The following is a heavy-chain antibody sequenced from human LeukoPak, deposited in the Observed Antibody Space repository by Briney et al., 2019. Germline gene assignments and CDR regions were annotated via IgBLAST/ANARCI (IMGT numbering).Heavy chain of an antibody. CDR1: GGSISRGYYY. CDR2: IYYSGSI. Sequence: SETLSLTCTVSGGSISRGYYYWSWIRQPPGKGLEWIGYIYYSGSIYYNPSLTSRVTISVDTSKNQFSLKLSSVTAADTAVYYCARYGRYFDWLPDDYWGQGTLVTVSS. CDR3: ARYGRYFDWLPDDY. D-gene: IGHD3-9*01. V-gene: IGHV4-30-4*01. J-gene: IGHJ4*02.